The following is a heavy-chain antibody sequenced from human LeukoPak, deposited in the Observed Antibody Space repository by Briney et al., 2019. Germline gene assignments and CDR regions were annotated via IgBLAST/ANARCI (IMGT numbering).Heavy chain of an antibody. Sequence: SETLSLTCTVSGGSISSYYWSWIRQPPGKGLEWIGYIYYSGSTNYNPSLKSRVTISVDTSKNQFSLKLSSVTAADTAVYYCARESYGDYGRYYYYYVDVWGKGTTVTVSS. CDR3: ARESYGDYGRYYYYYVDV. D-gene: IGHD4-17*01. J-gene: IGHJ6*03. CDR1: GGSISSYY. CDR2: IYYSGST. V-gene: IGHV4-59*01.